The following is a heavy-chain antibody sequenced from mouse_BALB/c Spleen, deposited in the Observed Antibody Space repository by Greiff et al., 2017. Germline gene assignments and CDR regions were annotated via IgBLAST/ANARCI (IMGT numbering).Heavy chain of an antibody. CDR1: GFTLTDYY. J-gene: IGHJ2*01. V-gene: IGHV7-3*02. Sequence: DVQLVESGGGLVQPGGSLRLSCATSGFTLTDYYMSWVRQPPGKALEWLGFIRNKANGYTTEYSASVKGRFTIPRDNYQSILYLQMNTLRAEDSATYYCARDAIYYFDYWGQGTTLTVSS. CDR2: IRNKANGYTT. CDR3: ARDAIYYFDY.